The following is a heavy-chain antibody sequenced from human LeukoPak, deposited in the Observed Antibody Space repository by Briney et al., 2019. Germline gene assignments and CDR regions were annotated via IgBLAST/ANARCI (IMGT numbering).Heavy chain of an antibody. CDR3: ARGADTHFDY. Sequence: GGSLRLSCAASGFTFSNYDMHWVRQATGKGLEWVSAIGTAGGTYYQGSVRGRFTMSRENAKNSLYLQMNRLTAGDTAVYYCARGADTHFDYWGQGILVTVSS. D-gene: IGHD2-15*01. CDR1: GFTFSNYD. CDR2: IGTAGGT. J-gene: IGHJ4*02. V-gene: IGHV3-13*04.